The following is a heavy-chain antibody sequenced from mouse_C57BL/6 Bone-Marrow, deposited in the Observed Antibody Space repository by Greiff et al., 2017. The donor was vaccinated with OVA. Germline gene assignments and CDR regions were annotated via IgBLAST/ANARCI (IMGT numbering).Heavy chain of an antibody. V-gene: IGHV5-15*04. CDR2: ISNLAYSI. D-gene: IGHD1-1*01. CDR1: GFTFSDYG. Sequence: EVKLVESGGGLVQPGGSLKLSCVASGFTFSDYGMAWVRQAPRKGPEWVAFISNLAYSIYYADTVTGRFTISRENAKNTLYLEMSSLRSEDTAMYYCARRNLFYYYGSSYGYFDVWGTGTTVTVSS. J-gene: IGHJ1*03. CDR3: ARRNLFYYYGSSYGYFDV.